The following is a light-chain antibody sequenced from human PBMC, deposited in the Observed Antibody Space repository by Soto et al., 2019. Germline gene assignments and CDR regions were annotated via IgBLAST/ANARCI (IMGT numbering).Light chain of an antibody. Sequence: DIQMTQSPSTLSASVGDRVTITCRARQSISSWLAWYQQKPGKAPKLLIYDASSLESWVPSRFSGSGSGTEFTLNIRSLQPDDFATYYCQQYNSYPLTFGGGTTVEIK. V-gene: IGKV1-5*01. CDR1: QSISSW. CDR2: DAS. J-gene: IGKJ4*01. CDR3: QQYNSYPLT.